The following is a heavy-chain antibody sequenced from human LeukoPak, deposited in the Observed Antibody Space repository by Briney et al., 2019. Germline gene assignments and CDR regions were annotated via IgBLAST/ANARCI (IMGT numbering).Heavy chain of an antibody. CDR1: GLTFSDQS. J-gene: IGHJ3*02. D-gene: IGHD6-19*01. V-gene: IGHV3-48*04. CDR3: ARGSIAVAEGAFDI. CDR2: ISSSGSTI. Sequence: GGSLRLSCAASGLTFSDQSTNWVRQAPGKGLEWVSYISSSGSTIYYADSVKGRFTISRDNAKNSLYLQMNSLRAEDTAVYYCARGSIAVAEGAFDIWGQGTMVTVSS.